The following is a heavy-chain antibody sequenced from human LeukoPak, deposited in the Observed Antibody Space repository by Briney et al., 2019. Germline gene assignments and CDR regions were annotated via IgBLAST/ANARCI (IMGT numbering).Heavy chain of an antibody. CDR1: GFTFSSYW. V-gene: IGHV3-30*02. Sequence: GGSLRLSCAASGFTFSSYWMSWVRQAPGKGLEWVAFIRYDGSNKYYADSVKGRFTISRDNSKNTLYLQMNSLRAEDTAVYYCAKTLTRANWFDPWGQGTLVTVSS. J-gene: IGHJ5*02. CDR3: AKTLTRANWFDP. CDR2: IRYDGSNK.